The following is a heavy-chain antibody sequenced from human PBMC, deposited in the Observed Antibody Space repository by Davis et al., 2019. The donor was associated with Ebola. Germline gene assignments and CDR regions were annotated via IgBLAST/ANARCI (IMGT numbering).Heavy chain of an antibody. CDR3: ARDRRSYYQAFDY. D-gene: IGHD1-26*01. CDR1: GYTFTIYG. CDR2: IIPIFGTA. Sequence: SVTVSCKASGYTFTIYGISWVRQAPGQGLEWMGGIIPIFGTANYAQKFQGRVTITADKSTSTAYMELRSLRAEDTAVYYCARDRRSYYQAFDYWGQGTLVTVSS. V-gene: IGHV1-69*06. J-gene: IGHJ4*02.